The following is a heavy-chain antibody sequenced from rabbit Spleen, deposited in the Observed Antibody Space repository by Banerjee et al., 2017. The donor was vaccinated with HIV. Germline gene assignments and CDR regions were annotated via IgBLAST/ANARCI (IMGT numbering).Heavy chain of an antibody. CDR1: GFSFSNKAV. V-gene: IGHV1S45*01. D-gene: IGHD8-1*01. CDR3: ARDSGTSFSSYGMDL. CDR2: INVATGKP. Sequence: QEQLVESGGGLVQPEGSLTLTCTASGFSFSNKAVMCWVRQAPGKGLEWIACINVATGKPVYATWAKGRFTISRTSSTTVTLRMTSLTAADTATYFCARDSGTSFSSYGMDLWGQGTLVTVS. J-gene: IGHJ6*01.